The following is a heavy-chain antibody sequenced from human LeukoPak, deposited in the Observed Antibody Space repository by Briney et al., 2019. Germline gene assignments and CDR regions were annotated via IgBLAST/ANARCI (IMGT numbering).Heavy chain of an antibody. CDR3: ARDSWVVVRGVTLPFDY. D-gene: IGHD3-10*01. V-gene: IGHV1-18*01. Sequence: ASVKVSCKASGYTFTSYGISWVRQAPGQGLEWMGWISAYNGNTNYAQKLQGRVTVTTDTSTSTAYMELRSLRSDDTAVYYCARDSWVVVRGVTLPFDYWGQGTLVTVSS. CDR1: GYTFTSYG. J-gene: IGHJ4*02. CDR2: ISAYNGNT.